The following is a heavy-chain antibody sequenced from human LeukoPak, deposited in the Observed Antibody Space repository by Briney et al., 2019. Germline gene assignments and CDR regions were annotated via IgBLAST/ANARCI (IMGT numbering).Heavy chain of an antibody. CDR1: GGPISSYY. J-gene: IGHJ6*02. CDR3: ARSDGVGAGYYYYGVDV. V-gene: IGHV4-59*01. D-gene: IGHD1-26*01. CDR2: ISYSGST. Sequence: SETLSLTCTVPGGPISSYYWNWIRQSPGKGLEWIGYISYSGSTFSNPSLQSRVTISVDTSKSQFSLQLSSVTAADTAVYYGARSDGVGAGYYYYGVDVWGLGTTVTVSS.